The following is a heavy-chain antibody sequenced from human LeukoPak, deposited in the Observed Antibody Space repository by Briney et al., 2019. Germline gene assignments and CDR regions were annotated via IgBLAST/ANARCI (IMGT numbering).Heavy chain of an antibody. CDR1: GLTFDDYA. J-gene: IGHJ4*02. D-gene: IGHD3-22*01. V-gene: IGHV3-9*01. CDR3: AKDNYYDSSGYNDY. CDR2: ISWNSGSI. Sequence: GGSLRLSCAASGLTFDDYAMHWVRQAPGKGLEWVSGISWNSGSIGYADSVKGRFTISRDNAKNSLYLQMNSLRAEDTALYYCAKDNYYDSSGYNDYWGQGTLVTVSS.